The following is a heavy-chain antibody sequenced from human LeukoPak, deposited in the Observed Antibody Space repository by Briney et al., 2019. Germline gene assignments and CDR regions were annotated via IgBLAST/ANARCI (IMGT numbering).Heavy chain of an antibody. CDR3: ARGYSGYEIDAFDI. CDR1: GYTFGGYF. J-gene: IGHJ3*02. D-gene: IGHD5-12*01. Sequence: ASVKVSCKASGYTFGGYFIHWVRQAPGQGLEWMGWINPNSGGTNYAQKFQGRVTMTRDTSISTAYMELSRLRSDDTAVYYCARGYSGYEIDAFDIWGQGTMVTVSS. CDR2: INPNSGGT. V-gene: IGHV1-2*02.